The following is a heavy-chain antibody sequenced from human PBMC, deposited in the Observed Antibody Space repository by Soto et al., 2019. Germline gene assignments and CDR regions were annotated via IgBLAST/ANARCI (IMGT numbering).Heavy chain of an antibody. CDR1: GYTLTELS. V-gene: IGHV1-24*01. CDR3: ATAGTSYCGGDCYSPFDY. CDR2: FDPEDGET. J-gene: IGHJ4*02. D-gene: IGHD2-21*02. Sequence: GASVKVSCKVSGYTLTELSMHWVRQAPGKGLEWMGGFDPEDGETIYAQKFQGRVTMTEDTSTDTAYMELSSLRSEDTAVYYCATAGTSYCGGDCYSPFDYWGQGTLVTVSS.